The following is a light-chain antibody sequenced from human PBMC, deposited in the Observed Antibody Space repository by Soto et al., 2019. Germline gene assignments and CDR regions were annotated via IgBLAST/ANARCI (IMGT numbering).Light chain of an antibody. Sequence: DIQMTQSPSSLSASVGDRVTLTCRASQSISSDLTWYQQKPGKAPKLLIYAASSFQSGVPSRFSGSGSGTDFTLTISSLQPEDFATYYCQHSYRTPITFGQGTRLEIK. CDR2: AAS. J-gene: IGKJ5*01. CDR1: QSISSD. V-gene: IGKV1-39*01. CDR3: QHSYRTPIT.